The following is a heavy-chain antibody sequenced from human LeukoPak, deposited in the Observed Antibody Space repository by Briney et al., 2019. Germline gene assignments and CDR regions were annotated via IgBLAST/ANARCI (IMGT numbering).Heavy chain of an antibody. Sequence: GGSLRLSCAGSGFTFSSYWMHWVRQAPGKGLVWVTRVNGDGSSTTYADPVKGRFTISRDNIKNTLYLQMNNLRVEDTAVYYCAKSIAVAGAMRDNWFDPWGQGTLVTVSS. CDR1: GFTFSSYW. CDR3: AKSIAVAGAMRDNWFDP. V-gene: IGHV3-74*01. J-gene: IGHJ5*02. CDR2: VNGDGSST. D-gene: IGHD6-19*01.